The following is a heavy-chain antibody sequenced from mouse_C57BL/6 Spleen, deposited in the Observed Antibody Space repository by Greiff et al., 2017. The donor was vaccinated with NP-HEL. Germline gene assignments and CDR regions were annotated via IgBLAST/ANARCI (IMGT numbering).Heavy chain of an antibody. J-gene: IGHJ4*01. V-gene: IGHV5-4*03. CDR2: ISDGGSYT. Sequence: DVKLVESGGGLVKPGGSLKLSCAASGFTFSSYAMSWVRQTPEKRLEWVATISDGGSYTYYPDNVKGRFTISRDNAKNNLYLQMSHLKSEDTAMYYCARAPYAMDYWGQGTSVTVSS. CDR1: GFTFSSYA. CDR3: ARAPYAMDY.